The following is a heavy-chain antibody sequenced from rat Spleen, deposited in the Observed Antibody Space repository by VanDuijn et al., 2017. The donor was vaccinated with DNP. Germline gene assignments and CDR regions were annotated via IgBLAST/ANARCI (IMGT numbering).Heavy chain of an antibody. CDR1: GFTFNNYW. Sequence: EVQLVESGGGLVQPGRSLKLSCVASGFTFNNYWMTWIRQAPGKGLEWVASITNTGGSTYYPDSVKGRFTISRDLARSRLYLQMDSLRSVYTSTYYCAKYSGYDGIYYYLDYWGKGVMVTVSS. CDR3: AKYSGYDGIYYYLDY. V-gene: IGHV5-31*01. CDR2: ITNTGGST. D-gene: IGHD1-12*02. J-gene: IGHJ2*01.